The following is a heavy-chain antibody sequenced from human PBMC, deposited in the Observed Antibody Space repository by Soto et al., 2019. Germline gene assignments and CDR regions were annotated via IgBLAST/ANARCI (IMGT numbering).Heavy chain of an antibody. D-gene: IGHD6-13*01. J-gene: IGHJ4*02. CDR3: ARVTAAAVDY. Sequence: SETLSLTCAVYGGSFSGYYWSWIRQPPGKGLEWIGEINHSGSTNYNPSLKSRVTISVDTSKNQFSLKLSSVTAADTAVYYCARVTAAAVDYWGQGTPVTVSS. CDR1: GGSFSGYY. V-gene: IGHV4-34*01. CDR2: INHSGST.